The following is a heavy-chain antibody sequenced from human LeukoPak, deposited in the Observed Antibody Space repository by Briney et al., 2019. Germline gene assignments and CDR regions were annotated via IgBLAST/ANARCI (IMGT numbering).Heavy chain of an antibody. Sequence: SETLSLTCAVYGGTFSGYYWSWIRQPPGKGLEWIGEINHGGSTNYNPSLESRLTISVDPSKNQFSLNLTSVTAADTAIYYCAREDCSGGACTNFDYWGQGTLVTVSS. CDR3: AREDCSGGACTNFDY. V-gene: IGHV4-34*01. CDR2: INHGGST. CDR1: GGTFSGYY. J-gene: IGHJ4*02. D-gene: IGHD2-15*01.